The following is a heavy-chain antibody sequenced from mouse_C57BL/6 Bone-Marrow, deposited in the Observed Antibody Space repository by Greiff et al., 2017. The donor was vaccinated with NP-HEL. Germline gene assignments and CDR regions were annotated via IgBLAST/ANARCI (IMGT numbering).Heavy chain of an antibody. J-gene: IGHJ1*03. Sequence: EVKLVESGGGLVKPGGSLKLSCAASGFTFSDYGMHWVRQAPEKGLEWVAYISSGSSTIYYADTVKGRFTISRDNAKNTLFLQMTSLRSEDTAMYYSARRWLLVYFDVWGTGTTVTVSS. CDR1: GFTFSDYG. CDR2: ISSGSSTI. V-gene: IGHV5-17*01. CDR3: ARRWLLVYFDV. D-gene: IGHD2-3*01.